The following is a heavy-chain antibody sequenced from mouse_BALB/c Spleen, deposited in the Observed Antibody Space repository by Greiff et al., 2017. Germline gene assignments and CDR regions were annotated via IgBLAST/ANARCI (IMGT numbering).Heavy chain of an antibody. CDR2: ISDGGSYT. J-gene: IGHJ3*01. CDR1: GFTFSDYY. D-gene: IGHD3-1*01. Sequence: EVKVVESGGGLVKPGGSLKLSCAASGFTFSDYYMYWVRQTPEKRLEWVATISDGGSYTYYPDSVKGRFTISRDNAKNNLYLQMSSLKSEDTAMYYCARDREGLAYWGQGTLVTVSA. CDR3: ARDREGLAY. V-gene: IGHV5-4*02.